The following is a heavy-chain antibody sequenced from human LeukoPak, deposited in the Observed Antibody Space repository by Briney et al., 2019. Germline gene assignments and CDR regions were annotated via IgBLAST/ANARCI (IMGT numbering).Heavy chain of an antibody. CDR3: ARPYYYDSRIDP. CDR2: MYYSGST. D-gene: IGHD3-22*01. V-gene: IGHV4-30-4*01. Sequence: SETLSLTCTVSGGSISSGDYYWSWIRQPPGKGLEWIAYMYYSGSTYYNPSLKSRDTMSADTSKDQLSLKLSSVTAADTAVYYCARPYYYDSRIDPWGQGILVTVSS. CDR1: GGSISSGDYY. J-gene: IGHJ5*02.